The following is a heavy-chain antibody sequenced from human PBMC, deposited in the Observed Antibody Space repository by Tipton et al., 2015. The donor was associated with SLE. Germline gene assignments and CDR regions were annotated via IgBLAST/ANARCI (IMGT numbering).Heavy chain of an antibody. Sequence: TLSLTCTVSGGSISSSSYYWGWIRQPPGKGLEWIGSIYYSGSTYYNPSLKNRVTISVDTSKNQFSLKMSSVTAADTAVYYCARGYCSGDVCFGRGYFDYWGQGTQVTVSS. CDR2: IYYSGST. J-gene: IGHJ4*02. V-gene: IGHV4-39*07. CDR3: ARGYCSGDVCFGRGYFDY. D-gene: IGHD2-8*02. CDR1: GGSISSSSYY.